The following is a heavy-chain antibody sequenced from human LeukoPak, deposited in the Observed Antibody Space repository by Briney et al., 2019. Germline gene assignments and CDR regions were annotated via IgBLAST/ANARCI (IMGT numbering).Heavy chain of an antibody. V-gene: IGHV3-23*01. D-gene: IGHD4-17*01. CDR1: GFTFSSYA. Sequence: GGSLRLSCAASGFTFSSYAMSWVRQAPGKGLEWVSAISVSGGSTYYADSVKGRFTISRDNSMNTLYLQMNSLRVEDTAVYSCAREDYGEHYFDYWGQGTLGTVSS. CDR2: ISVSGGST. J-gene: IGHJ4*02. CDR3: AREDYGEHYFDY.